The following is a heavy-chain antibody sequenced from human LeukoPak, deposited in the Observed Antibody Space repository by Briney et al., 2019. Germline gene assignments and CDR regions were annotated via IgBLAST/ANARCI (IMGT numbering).Heavy chain of an antibody. D-gene: IGHD4-17*01. V-gene: IGHV1-18*01. J-gene: IGHJ6*03. CDR3: AKTTVTSEEYYYYYMDV. CDR1: GYTFTSYA. CDR2: IITYNGHT. Sequence: ASVKVSCKTSGYTFTSYAISWVRQALGQGLEWMGWIITYNGHTYYSQKLQGRVTMTTDTSTSTAYMELRSLRSDDTAVYYCAKTTVTSEEYYYYYMDVWGKGTTVTVSS.